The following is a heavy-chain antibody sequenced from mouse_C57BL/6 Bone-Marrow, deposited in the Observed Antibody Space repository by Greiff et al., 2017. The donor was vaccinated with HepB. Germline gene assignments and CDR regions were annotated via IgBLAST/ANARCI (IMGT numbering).Heavy chain of an antibody. CDR2: TDPSDSYT. J-gene: IGHJ4*01. V-gene: IGHV1-69*01. CDR1: GYTFTSYW. D-gene: IGHD1-1*01. CDR3: ARPSYYRAMDY. Sequence: QVQLQQPGAELVMPGASVKLSCKASGYTFTSYWMHWVKQRPGQGLEWIGETDPSDSYTNYNQKFKGKSTLTVDKSSSTAYMQLSSLTSEDSAVYYCARPSYYRAMDYWGQGTSVTVSS.